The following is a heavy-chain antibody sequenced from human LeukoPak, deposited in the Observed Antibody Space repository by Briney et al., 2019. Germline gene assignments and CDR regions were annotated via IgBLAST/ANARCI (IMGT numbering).Heavy chain of an antibody. CDR3: ARDSSGVSDGWYFDV. J-gene: IGHJ2*01. CDR1: GGSIGSYY. V-gene: IGHV4-59*01. CDR2: IYYSENT. D-gene: IGHD6-19*01. Sequence: SETLSLTCTVSGGSIGSYYWSWVRQPPGKGLEWVGYIYYSENTNYNPSLKSRVTISVDTSKNQFSLNLTSVTAADTAFYHCARDSSGVSDGWYFDVWGRGTLVTVSS.